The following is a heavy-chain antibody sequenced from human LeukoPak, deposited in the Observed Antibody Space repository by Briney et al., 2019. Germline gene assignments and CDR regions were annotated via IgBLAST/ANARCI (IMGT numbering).Heavy chain of an antibody. V-gene: IGHV3-7*01. CDR3: ARISIWFGEFSTAGWFDP. J-gene: IGHJ5*02. CDR2: IKQDGSEK. D-gene: IGHD3-10*01. Sequence: PGGSLRLSCAASGFTFKTYTMYWVRQAPGKGLEWVANIKQDGSEKYYVDSVKGRFTISRDNAKNSLYLQMNSLRAEDTAVYYCARISIWFGEFSTAGWFDPWGQGTLVTVSS. CDR1: GFTFKTYT.